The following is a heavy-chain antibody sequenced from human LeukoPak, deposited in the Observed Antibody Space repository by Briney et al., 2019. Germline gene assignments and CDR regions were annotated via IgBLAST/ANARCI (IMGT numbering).Heavy chain of an antibody. CDR2: IIPILGIA. J-gene: IGHJ4*02. Sequence: SVKVSCKASGGTFSSYAISWVRQAPGQGLEWMGRIIPILGIANYAQKFQGRVTITADKSTSTAYMELSSLRSEDTAVYYCASPAYYYGSGSTETFDYWGQGTLVTVSS. V-gene: IGHV1-69*04. D-gene: IGHD3-10*01. CDR3: ASPAYYYGSGSTETFDY. CDR1: GGTFSSYA.